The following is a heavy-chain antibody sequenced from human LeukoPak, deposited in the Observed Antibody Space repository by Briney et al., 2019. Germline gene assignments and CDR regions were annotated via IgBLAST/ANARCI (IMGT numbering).Heavy chain of an antibody. CDR2: ISSSSSTI. D-gene: IGHD3-3*01. CDR3: TRTGNDFWSGYYFDY. CDR1: GFTFSSYS. V-gene: IGHV3-48*04. J-gene: IGHJ4*02. Sequence: GGSLRLSCAASGFTFSSYSMIWVRQAPGKGLEWVSYISSSSSTIYYADSVKGRFTLSRDNAKNSLYLQMNSLRAEDTAVYYCTRTGNDFWSGYYFDYWGQGTLVTVSS.